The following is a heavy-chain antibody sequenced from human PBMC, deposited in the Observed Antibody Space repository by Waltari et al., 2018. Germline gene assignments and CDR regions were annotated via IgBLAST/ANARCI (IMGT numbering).Heavy chain of an antibody. D-gene: IGHD6-6*01. Sequence: EVQLVESGGGLVQPGGSLRLSCAACGFTFSSYWMSWVRQAPGKGLEWVANIKQDGSEKYYVDSVKGRFTISRDNAKNSLYLQMNSLRAEDTAVYYCARDLGIYSSSSHYFDYWGQGTLVTVSS. V-gene: IGHV3-7*01. J-gene: IGHJ4*02. CDR1: GFTFSSYW. CDR2: IKQDGSEK. CDR3: ARDLGIYSSSSHYFDY.